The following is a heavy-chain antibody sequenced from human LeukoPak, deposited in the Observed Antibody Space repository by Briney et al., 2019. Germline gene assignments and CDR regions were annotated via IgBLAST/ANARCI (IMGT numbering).Heavy chain of an antibody. CDR1: GYTFTSYG. V-gene: IGHV1-18*01. Sequence: ASAKVSCKASGYTFTSYGISWVRQAPGQGLEWMGWISAYNGNTNYAQKLQGRVTMTTDTSTSTAYMELRSLRSDDTAVYYCARDLRDSGSYYYYYYGMDVWGQGTTVTVSS. CDR3: ARDLRDSGSYYYYYYGMDV. D-gene: IGHD1-26*01. CDR2: ISAYNGNT. J-gene: IGHJ6*02.